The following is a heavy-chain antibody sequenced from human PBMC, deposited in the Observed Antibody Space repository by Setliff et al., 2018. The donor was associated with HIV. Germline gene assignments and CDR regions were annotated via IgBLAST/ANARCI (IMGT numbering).Heavy chain of an antibody. J-gene: IGHJ1*01. Sequence: ASVKVSCKSSGYTFTSYGISWVRQAPGQGLEWMGWISGYNGNTNFAQKLQGRLTMTEDTSTDTAYMELSSLRSDDTAMYYCATDPGYSSTWYSESFQHWGQGTVVTVSS. CDR1: GYTFTSYG. CDR3: ATDPGYSSTWYSESFQH. D-gene: IGHD6-13*01. CDR2: ISGYNGNT. V-gene: IGHV1-18*01.